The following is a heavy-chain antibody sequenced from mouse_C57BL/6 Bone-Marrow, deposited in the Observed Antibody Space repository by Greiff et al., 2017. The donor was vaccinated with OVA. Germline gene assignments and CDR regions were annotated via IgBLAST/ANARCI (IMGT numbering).Heavy chain of an antibody. V-gene: IGHV2-9-1*01. CDR3: ARNPHYYGSSYGYFDV. CDR1: GFSLTSYA. CDR2: IWTGGGT. D-gene: IGHD1-1*01. J-gene: IGHJ1*03. Sequence: VQRVESGPGLVAPSQSLSITCTVSGFSLTSYAISWVRQPPGKGLEWLGVIWTGGGTNYNSALKSRLSISKDNSKSQVFLKMNSLQTDDTARYYCARNPHYYGSSYGYFDVWGTGTTVTVSS.